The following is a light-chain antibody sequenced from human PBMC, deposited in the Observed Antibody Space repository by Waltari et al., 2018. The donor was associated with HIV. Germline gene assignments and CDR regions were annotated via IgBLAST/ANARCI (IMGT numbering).Light chain of an antibody. CDR3: QQYGRT. CDR1: QSVNSNY. Sequence: EGVLTQSPTHLSFSPGERATLSCRASQSVNSNYVAWYQQIPGQAPRLLIYGASTRATGIPDRFRGSGSETDFTLTINRLEPEDSAVYYCQQYGRTFGQGTKVEL. CDR2: GAS. J-gene: IGKJ1*01. V-gene: IGKV3-20*01.